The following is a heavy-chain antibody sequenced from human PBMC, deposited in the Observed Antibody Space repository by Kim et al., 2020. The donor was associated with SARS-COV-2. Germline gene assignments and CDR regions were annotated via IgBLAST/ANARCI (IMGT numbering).Heavy chain of an antibody. V-gene: IGHV3-30*12. Sequence: GGSLRLSCAASGFTFSKYGMHWVRQPPGGGLEWVSLIYYDATNRYYGDSVKGRFTISRDNSKNTLYLQMNRLRAEDTAVYYCARDGVCTSNICQFDYWAREHWSPSP. D-gene: IGHD2-2*01. CDR2: IYYDATNR. CDR3: ARDGVCTSNICQFDY. CDR1: GFTFSKYG. J-gene: IGHJ4*02.